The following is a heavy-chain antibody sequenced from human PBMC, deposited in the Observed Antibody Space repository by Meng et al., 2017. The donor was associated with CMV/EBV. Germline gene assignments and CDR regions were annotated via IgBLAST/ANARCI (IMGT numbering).Heavy chain of an antibody. J-gene: IGHJ4*02. V-gene: IGHV3-23*01. CDR3: ANRYSGYEDVWYFDY. CDR2: VSGSGSTT. Sequence: GESLKISCAASGFSFTIYAMAWVRQAPGKGLEWVSAVSGSGSTTYYADSVKGRFIISRDNSKTTAYLYMNSLRTEDTAVYYCANRYSGYEDVWYFDYWGQGTLVTVSS. CDR1: GFSFTIYA. D-gene: IGHD5-12*01.